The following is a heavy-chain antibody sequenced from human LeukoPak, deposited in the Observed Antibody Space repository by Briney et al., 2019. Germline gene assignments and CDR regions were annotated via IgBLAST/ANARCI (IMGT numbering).Heavy chain of an antibody. D-gene: IGHD5-24*01. CDR2: INHNGNVN. CDR1: GFTFSSYW. J-gene: IGHJ5*02. Sequence: WGSLRLSCAASGFTFSSYWMNWARHAPGKGLEWVASINHNGNVNYYVDSVKGRFTISRDNSKNTLYLEMNSLRAEDTAVYHCAKDLYDNDWYNYFDPWGQGALVTVSS. CDR3: AKDLYDNDWYNYFDP. V-gene: IGHV3-7*01.